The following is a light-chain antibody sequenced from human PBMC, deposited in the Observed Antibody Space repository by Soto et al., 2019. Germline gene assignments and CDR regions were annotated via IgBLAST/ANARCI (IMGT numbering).Light chain of an antibody. CDR3: SSYTSSSTLVV. CDR2: DVS. J-gene: IGLJ2*01. V-gene: IGLV2-14*01. CDR1: SSDVGGYNY. Sequence: QSVLTQPASVSGSPGQSITISCTGTSSDVGGYNYVSWYQQHPGKAPKLMIYDVSNRPSGVSNRFSGFKSGNTASLTISGPRADDEADYYCSSYTSSSTLVVFGGGTKLTVL.